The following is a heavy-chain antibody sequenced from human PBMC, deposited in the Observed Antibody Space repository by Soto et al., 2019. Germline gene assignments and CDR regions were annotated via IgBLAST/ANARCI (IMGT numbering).Heavy chain of an antibody. CDR2: IWYDGSNK. Sequence: GGSLRLSCAASGFTFSSYGMHWVRQAPGKGLEWVAVIWYDGSNKYYADSVKGRFTISRDNSKNTLYLQMNSLRAEDTAVYYCCRVIYDRSGYYLHYYYYYGMDVGGQGTTVSVSS. J-gene: IGHJ6*02. V-gene: IGHV3-33*01. CDR3: CRVIYDRSGYYLHYYYYYGMDV. D-gene: IGHD3-22*01. CDR1: GFTFSSYG.